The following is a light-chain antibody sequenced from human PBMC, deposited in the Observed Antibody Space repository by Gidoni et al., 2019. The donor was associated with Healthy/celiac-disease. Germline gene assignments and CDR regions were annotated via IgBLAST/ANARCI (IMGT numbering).Light chain of an antibody. CDR3: QQLGSSPYT. Sequence: DIVLTQSPGTLSLSPGDRAALSCRASQSVVSNYLAWYQQKPGQTPRLLIYSASRRVTGIPDRFTGSGSGTDYTLTISRLEPEDFAVYYCQQLGSSPYTFGQGTRLEI. CDR1: QSVVSNY. J-gene: IGKJ2*01. CDR2: SAS. V-gene: IGKV3-20*01.